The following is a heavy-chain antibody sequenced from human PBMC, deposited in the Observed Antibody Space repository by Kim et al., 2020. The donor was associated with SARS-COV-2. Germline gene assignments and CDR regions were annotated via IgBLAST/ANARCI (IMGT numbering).Heavy chain of an antibody. CDR3: AKEHWGPEY. D-gene: IGHD7-27*01. Sequence: GTKKNDGDFVKGRFTICRDNAKNSLFVQLNSLRVEDTAVYYCAKEHWGPEYWGQGTLVTVSS. CDR2: GTKK. J-gene: IGHJ4*02. V-gene: IGHV3-7*01.